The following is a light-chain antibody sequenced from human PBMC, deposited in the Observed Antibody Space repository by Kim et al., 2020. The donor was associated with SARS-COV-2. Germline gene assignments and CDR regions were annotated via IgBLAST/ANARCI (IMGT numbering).Light chain of an antibody. CDR2: SAS. CDR1: QTISNN. J-gene: IGKJ1*01. CDR3: QQSYSSPPGT. Sequence: DIQTTQSPSSLSASVGDRVTMTCRASQTISNNLNWYQQKPGKAPKLLIYSASSLQSGVPSRFSGGGSGTDFTLSISSLQPEDFATYYCQQSYSSPPGTFGQGTKVDIK. V-gene: IGKV1-39*01.